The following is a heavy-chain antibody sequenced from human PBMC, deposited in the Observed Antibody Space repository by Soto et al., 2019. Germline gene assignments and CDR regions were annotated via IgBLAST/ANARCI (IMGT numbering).Heavy chain of an antibody. Sequence: SETLSLTCAVSGGSISSSNWRSWVRQPPGKGLEWIGEIYHSGSTNYNPSLKSRVTISVDKSKNQFSLKLSSVTAADTAVYYCARTRAGTAHRYYYYGMGVWGQGTTVTV. D-gene: IGHD1-1*01. CDR1: GGSISSSNW. CDR2: IYHSGST. J-gene: IGHJ6*02. CDR3: ARTRAGTAHRYYYYGMGV. V-gene: IGHV4-4*02.